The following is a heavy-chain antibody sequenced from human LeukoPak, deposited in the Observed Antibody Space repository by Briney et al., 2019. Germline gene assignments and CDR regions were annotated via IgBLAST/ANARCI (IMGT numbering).Heavy chain of an antibody. J-gene: IGHJ1*01. Sequence: GGSLRLSCAASGFTFDDYAMHWVRQAPGKGLEWVSGISWNSGSIGYADSVKGRFTISRDNAKNSLYLQMNSLRAEDTALYYCAKARSYYYDSSGYSTHWGQGTLVTVS. CDR3: AKARSYYYDSSGYSTH. D-gene: IGHD3-22*01. V-gene: IGHV3-9*01. CDR1: GFTFDDYA. CDR2: ISWNSGSI.